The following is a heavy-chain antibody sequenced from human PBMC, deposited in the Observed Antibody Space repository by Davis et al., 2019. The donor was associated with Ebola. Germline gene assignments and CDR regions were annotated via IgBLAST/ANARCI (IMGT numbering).Heavy chain of an antibody. CDR2: LYYSGST. CDR3: ARDRFTRAILRFLEWHYYYYGMDV. D-gene: IGHD3-3*01. J-gene: IGHJ6*02. CDR1: CGSISSYY. V-gene: IGHV4-59*01. Sequence: MPSETLSLTCTVSCGSISSYYWSWIRQPPGKGLEWIGYLYYSGSTNYNPYLKSRVTISVDTSKNQFSLKLSSVTAEDTAVYYCARDRFTRAILRFLEWHYYYYGMDVWGQGTTVTVPS.